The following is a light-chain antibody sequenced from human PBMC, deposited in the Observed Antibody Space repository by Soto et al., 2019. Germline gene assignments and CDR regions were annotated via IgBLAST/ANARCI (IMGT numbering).Light chain of an antibody. CDR1: QSDNSN. J-gene: IGKJ4*01. CDR3: QQYNVWPLT. CDR2: VAS. Sequence: EIVMTQSPVTLSVSPGDGATLSCRASQSDNSNLAWYQQRPGQAPKLLIYVASTRATGIPARFSGSGSGTEFTLTISSLQSEDFAVYYCQQYNVWPLTFGGGTKVEFK. V-gene: IGKV3-15*01.